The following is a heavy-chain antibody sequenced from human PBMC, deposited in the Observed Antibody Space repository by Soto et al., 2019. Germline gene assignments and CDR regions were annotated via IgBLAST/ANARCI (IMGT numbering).Heavy chain of an antibody. D-gene: IGHD3-10*01. CDR1: GYTFTSYD. Sequence: QVQLVQSGAEVKKPGASVKVSCKASGYTFTSYDINWVRQATGQGLEWMGWMNTNSVNTGYAQKFQGRVTMTRNTSISTAYMELSSLRSEDTAVYSCARRDGMSGGFDYWGQGTMVPVSS. CDR3: ARRDGMSGGFDY. J-gene: IGHJ4*02. V-gene: IGHV1-8*01. CDR2: MNTNSVNT.